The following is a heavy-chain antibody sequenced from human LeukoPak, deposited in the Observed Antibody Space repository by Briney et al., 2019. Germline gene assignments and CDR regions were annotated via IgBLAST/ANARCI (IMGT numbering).Heavy chain of an antibody. Sequence: GGSLRLSCAASGFTFSSYAMSWVRQAPGKGLGWVSGISGSGGSTYYADSVKGRFTISRDNSKNTVYLQMNSLRTEDTAVYYCAKTPKIRGVSNFDYWGPGTLVTVSS. D-gene: IGHD3-10*01. V-gene: IGHV3-23*01. CDR2: ISGSGGST. CDR3: AKTPKIRGVSNFDY. J-gene: IGHJ4*02. CDR1: GFTFSSYA.